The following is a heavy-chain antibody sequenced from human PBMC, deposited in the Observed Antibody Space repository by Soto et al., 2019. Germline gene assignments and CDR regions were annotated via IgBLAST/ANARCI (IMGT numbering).Heavy chain of an antibody. CDR3: ASGYYDSSGYYYGDAFDI. Sequence: SETLSLTCTVSGGSISSYYWSWTRQPAGKGLEWIGRIYTSGSTNYNPSLKSRVTMSVDTSKNQFSLKLSSVTAADTAVYYCASGYYDSSGYYYGDAFDIWGQGTMVTVSS. D-gene: IGHD3-22*01. CDR2: IYTSGST. J-gene: IGHJ3*02. CDR1: GGSISSYY. V-gene: IGHV4-4*07.